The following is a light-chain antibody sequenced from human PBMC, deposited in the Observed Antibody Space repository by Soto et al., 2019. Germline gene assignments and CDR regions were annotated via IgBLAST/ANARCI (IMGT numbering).Light chain of an antibody. J-gene: IGLJ1*01. CDR3: SSYAGSDNPYV. CDR1: SGDVGGYDY. V-gene: IGLV2-8*01. CDR2: EVT. Sequence: QSALTQPPSASGSPGQSVTISCTGTSGDVGGYDYVSWYQQHPGKAPKLMIYEVTKRPLGVPDRFSGSKSGNTASLTVSGFQAEDEADYYCSSYAGSDNPYVFGTGTKVTVL.